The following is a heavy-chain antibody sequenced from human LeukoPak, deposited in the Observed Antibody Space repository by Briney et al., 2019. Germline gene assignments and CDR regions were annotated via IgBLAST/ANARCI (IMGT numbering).Heavy chain of an antibody. V-gene: IGHV3-66*01. D-gene: IGHD3-3*01. CDR1: GFTVSSNY. CDR3: ARDRSGYFRN. J-gene: IGHJ1*01. CDR2: VYSGGST. Sequence: GGSLRLSCAASGFTVSSNYMSWVRQAPGKGLEWFTVVYSGGSTYYPDSVKGRFTISRDNSKNTLYLQMNSLRAEDTAVYYCARDRSGYFRNWGQGTLVTVSS.